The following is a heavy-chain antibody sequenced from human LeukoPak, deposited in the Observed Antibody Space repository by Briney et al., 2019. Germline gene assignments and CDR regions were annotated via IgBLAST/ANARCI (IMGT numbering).Heavy chain of an antibody. Sequence: GGSLRLSCAASGFTFSSYAMHWVRQAPGKGLEWVAVISYDGSNKYYADSVKGRFTISRDNSKSTLYLQMNSLRAEDTAVYYCASGEVKVVVVPAAIGYWGQGTLVTVSS. D-gene: IGHD2-2*02. CDR3: ASGEVKVVVVPAAIGY. V-gene: IGHV3-30*04. CDR2: ISYDGSNK. J-gene: IGHJ4*02. CDR1: GFTFSSYA.